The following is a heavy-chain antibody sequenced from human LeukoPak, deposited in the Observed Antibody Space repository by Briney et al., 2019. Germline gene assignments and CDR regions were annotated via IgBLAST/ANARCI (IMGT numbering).Heavy chain of an antibody. J-gene: IGHJ4*02. CDR1: GGSISSSSNF. CDR3: ARERYYFDSSGYYQGVYYFDF. Sequence: SETLSLTCTVSGGSISSSSNFWGWIRQPPGKGLEWIGSISYSGSTSYTPSLKSRLTISVDTSKNQFSLRLSSVTAADTAVYYCARERYYFDSSGYYQGVYYFDFWGQGTLVTVSS. D-gene: IGHD3-22*01. CDR2: ISYSGST. V-gene: IGHV4-39*07.